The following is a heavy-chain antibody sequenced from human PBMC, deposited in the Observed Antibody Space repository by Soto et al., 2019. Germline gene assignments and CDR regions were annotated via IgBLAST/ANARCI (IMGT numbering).Heavy chain of an antibody. CDR2: IHYSGST. Sequence: SETLSLTCTVASGSISSYYWSWIRQPPGEGLQWIGYIHYSGSTKYNPSLKSRVTMSVDTSKSQFSLQLSSVTTADTAVYYCARASVAVMVYAFDRWGQGRMVTVSS. D-gene: IGHD2-8*01. CDR3: ARASVAVMVYAFDR. V-gene: IGHV4-59*08. J-gene: IGHJ3*01. CDR1: SGSISSYY.